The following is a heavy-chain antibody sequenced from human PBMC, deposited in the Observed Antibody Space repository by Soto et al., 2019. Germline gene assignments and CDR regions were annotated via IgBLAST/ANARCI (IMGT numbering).Heavy chain of an antibody. Sequence: PSETLSLTCAVYGGSFSGYYWSWIRQPPGKGLEWIGEINHSGSTNYNPSLKSRVTISVDTSKNQFSLKLSSVTAADTAVYYCAREDSVYYGMDVWGQGTTVTVS. V-gene: IGHV4-34*01. J-gene: IGHJ6*02. D-gene: IGHD4-4*01. CDR1: GGSFSGYY. CDR2: INHSGST. CDR3: AREDSVYYGMDV.